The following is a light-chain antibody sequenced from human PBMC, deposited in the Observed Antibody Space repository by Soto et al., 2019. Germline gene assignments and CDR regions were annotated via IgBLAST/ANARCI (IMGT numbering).Light chain of an antibody. V-gene: IGKV3-20*01. J-gene: IGKJ3*01. CDR1: QRVSSTY. CDR2: GTS. CDR3: QQYVSSPPIT. Sequence: EIVLTQSPGTLPLSPGERATLSCRARQRVSSTYLAWYQQKPGQAPRLLIYGTSSRATGSTDRFSGSGSGTAFTLNIIRLEPEEFAVYYCQQYVSSPPITFGPGTKVEI.